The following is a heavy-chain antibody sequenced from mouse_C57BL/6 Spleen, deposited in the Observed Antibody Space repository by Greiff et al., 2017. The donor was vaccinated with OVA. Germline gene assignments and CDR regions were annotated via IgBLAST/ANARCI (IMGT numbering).Heavy chain of an antibody. D-gene: IGHD3-2*02. J-gene: IGHJ4*01. CDR2: ISGGGGNT. CDR1: GFTFSSYT. V-gene: IGHV5-9*01. Sequence: EVQVVESGGGLVKPGGSLKLSCAASGFTFSSYTMSWVRQTPEKRLEWVATISGGGGNTYYPDSVKGRFTISRDNAKNTLYLQMSSLRSEDTALYYCARQDSSGYSYAMDYWGQGTSVTVSS. CDR3: ARQDSSGYSYAMDY.